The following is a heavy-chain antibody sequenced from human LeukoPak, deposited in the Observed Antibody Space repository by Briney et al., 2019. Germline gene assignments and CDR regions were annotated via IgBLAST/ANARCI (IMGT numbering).Heavy chain of an antibody. D-gene: IGHD6-6*01. CDR1: GFTFSSYS. J-gene: IGHJ4*02. Sequence: PGGSLRLSCAASGFTFSSYSMNWVRQAPGKGLEWVSYISSSSSTIYYADSVKGRFTISRDNAKNSLYLQMNSLRAEDTAVYYCAKDRRYSSSSVGYDYWGQGTLVTVSS. CDR3: AKDRRYSSSSVGYDY. V-gene: IGHV3-48*01. CDR2: ISSSSSTI.